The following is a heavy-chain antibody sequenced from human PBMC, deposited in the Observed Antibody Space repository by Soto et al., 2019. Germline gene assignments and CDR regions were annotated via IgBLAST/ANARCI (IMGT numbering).Heavy chain of an antibody. CDR3: ARVGYGDYGRGYDFDL. J-gene: IGHJ4*02. V-gene: IGHV4-30-4*01. CDR1: GASIRDGDYY. Sequence: KTSETLSLTCSVSGASIRDGDYYWSWLRQPPGKGPEWIGIIDYTGGTHYNPTLTGPVSMSVDTSANQFSLKVNFVTAADSAVYYCARVGYGDYGRGYDFDLWGPGIRVTVSS. CDR2: IDYTGGT. D-gene: IGHD4-17*01.